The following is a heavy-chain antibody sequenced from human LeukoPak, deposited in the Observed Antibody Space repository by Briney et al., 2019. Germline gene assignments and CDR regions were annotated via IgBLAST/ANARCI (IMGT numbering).Heavy chain of an antibody. CDR1: GFTFSSYA. V-gene: IGHV3-30-3*01. CDR2: ISYDGSNK. CDR3: ARIPQWLLTGDY. Sequence: GGSLRLSCAASGFTFSSYAMHWVRQAPGKGLEWVAVISYDGSNKYYADSVKGRFTISRDNSKNTLYLQMNSLRAEDTAVYYCARIPQWLLTGDYWGQGTLVTVSS. J-gene: IGHJ4*02. D-gene: IGHD6-19*01.